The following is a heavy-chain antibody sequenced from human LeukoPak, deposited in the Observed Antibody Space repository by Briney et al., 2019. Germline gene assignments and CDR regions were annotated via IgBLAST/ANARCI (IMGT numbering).Heavy chain of an antibody. CDR2: ISSSSSTI. D-gene: IGHD5-12*01. Sequence: GGSLRLSCAASGFTFSSYSMNWVRQAPGKGLEWVSYISSSSSTIYYADSVKGRFTISRDNAKNSLYLQMNSLRAEDTAVYYCARDRGYDFGGFDYWGQGTLVTVSS. V-gene: IGHV3-48*04. CDR1: GFTFSSYS. CDR3: ARDRGYDFGGFDY. J-gene: IGHJ4*02.